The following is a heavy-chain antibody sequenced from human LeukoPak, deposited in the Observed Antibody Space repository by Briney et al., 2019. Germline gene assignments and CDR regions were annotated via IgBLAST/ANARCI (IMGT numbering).Heavy chain of an antibody. CDR2: IYSGGST. Sequence: SGGSLRLSCAASGFTVSSNYMSWVRQAPGKGLEWVSVIYSGGSTYYADSVKGRFTISRDNSKNTLYLQMNSLRAEGTAVYYCASLTVGGPVDYWGQGTLVTVSS. CDR3: ASLTVGGPVDY. D-gene: IGHD4-23*01. CDR1: GFTVSSNY. V-gene: IGHV3-53*01. J-gene: IGHJ4*02.